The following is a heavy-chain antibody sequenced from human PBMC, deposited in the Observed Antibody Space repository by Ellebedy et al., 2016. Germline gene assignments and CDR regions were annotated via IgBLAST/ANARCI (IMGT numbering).Heavy chain of an antibody. D-gene: IGHD4-17*01. V-gene: IGHV3-7*01. J-gene: IGHJ4*02. CDR3: VRDGLRGSDY. CDR1: GFTFSNYW. Sequence: GESLKISCAATGFTFSNYWMNWVRQPPGKGLEWVTNIKPDGSDKYYVDSVKGRFTISRDNAKNSLYLQLNSLRAEDTAVYYCVRDGLRGSDYWGQGTLVTVSS. CDR2: IKPDGSDK.